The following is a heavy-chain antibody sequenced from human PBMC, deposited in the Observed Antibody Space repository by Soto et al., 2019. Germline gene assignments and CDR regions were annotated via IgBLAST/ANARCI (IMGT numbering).Heavy chain of an antibody. V-gene: IGHV3-48*03. CDR3: AAGGGSYYHGMDV. D-gene: IGHD1-26*01. CDR2: ISSSGSTI. J-gene: IGHJ6*02. CDR1: GFTFSNYE. Sequence: GGSLRLSCAASGFTFSNYEMNWVRQAPGKGLEWVSYISSSGSTIYYADSVKGRFTISRDNAKNSLYLQMNSLRAEDTAVYYCAAGGGSYYHGMDVWGQGTTVTVSS.